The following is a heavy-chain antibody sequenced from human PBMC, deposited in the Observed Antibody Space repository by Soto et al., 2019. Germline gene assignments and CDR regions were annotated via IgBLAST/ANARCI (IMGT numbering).Heavy chain of an antibody. Sequence: ASVKVYCTASRYTFISYDINWVRQAPGQGLEWMGWMNPSSANTGYAQKFQGRISMTRNTSMNTAYMELNSLTSEDTAVYYCTRGQEVWWNAGPLGLHGLDVWGQGTTVTVFS. J-gene: IGHJ6*02. CDR2: MNPSSANT. CDR1: RYTFISYD. D-gene: IGHD3-16*01. V-gene: IGHV1-8*01. CDR3: TRGQEVWWNAGPLGLHGLDV.